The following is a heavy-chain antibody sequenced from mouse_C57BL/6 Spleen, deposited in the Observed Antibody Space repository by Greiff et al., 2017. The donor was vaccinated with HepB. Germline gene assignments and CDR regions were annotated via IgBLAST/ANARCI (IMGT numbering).Heavy chain of an antibody. J-gene: IGHJ2*01. CDR3: ARPYGNYVSYFDY. Sequence: VQLQQSGPELVKPGASVKISCKASGYAFSSSWMNWVKQRPGKGLEWIGRIYPGDGDTNYNGKFKGKATLTADKSSSTAYMQLSSLTSEDSAVYFCARPYGNYVSYFDYWGQGTTLTVSS. CDR1: GYAFSSSW. V-gene: IGHV1-82*01. D-gene: IGHD2-1*01. CDR2: IYPGDGDT.